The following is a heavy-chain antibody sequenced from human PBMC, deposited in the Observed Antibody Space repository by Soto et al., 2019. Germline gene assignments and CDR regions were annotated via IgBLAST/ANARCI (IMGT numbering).Heavy chain of an antibody. J-gene: IGHJ5*01. CDR3: ARVARTSAARWFDY. V-gene: IGHV4-30-2*01. CDR1: GGSISSGGYS. Sequence: SETLSLTCAVSGGSISSGGYSWSWIRQPPGKGLEWIGYIYHSGSTYYNPSLKSRVTISVDRSKNQFSLKLSSVTAADTAVYYCARVARTSAARWFDYWGQGTLVTVSS. D-gene: IGHD2-15*01. CDR2: IYHSGST.